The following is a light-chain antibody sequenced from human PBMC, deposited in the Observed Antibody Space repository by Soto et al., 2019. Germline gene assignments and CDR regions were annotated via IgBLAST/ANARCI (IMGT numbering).Light chain of an antibody. J-gene: IGKJ3*01. CDR3: QTCSGPPPFP. CDR2: AAS. CDR1: HDITNY. Sequence: DIQMTQSPSSLSASVGDRVTITCRASHDITNYLAWYQQKPGKVPKLLIYAASTLQSGVPSRFSGSGSGTDFTLTISSLQPEDAATYFCQTCSGPPPFPLGPGTKVDIK. V-gene: IGKV1-27*01.